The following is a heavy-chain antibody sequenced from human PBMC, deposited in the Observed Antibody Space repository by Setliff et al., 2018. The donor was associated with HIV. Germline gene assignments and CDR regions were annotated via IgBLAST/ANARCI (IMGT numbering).Heavy chain of an antibody. Sequence: PSETLSLTCTVSGGFLNGYFWAWIRQPPGKKLEWIGRAYYDGSTHYNPSLNSRAIISVDTSKNQCYLKVNSVTPADTAVYFCVRADNNGRFHYYMDVWGKGTTVTVSS. CDR3: VRADNNGRFHYYMDV. CDR2: AYYDGST. CDR1: GGFLNGYF. V-gene: IGHV4-59*01. J-gene: IGHJ6*03. D-gene: IGHD1-1*01.